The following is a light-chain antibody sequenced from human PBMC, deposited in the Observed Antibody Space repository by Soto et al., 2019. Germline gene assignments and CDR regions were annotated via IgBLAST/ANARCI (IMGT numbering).Light chain of an antibody. Sequence: IVLTQSPATLSLSPGARATLSCRAGHSVINYLAWYQQKPGQAPRLLIYDTFNRATGIPARFSGSGSGTDFTLTISSLEPEDLAVYFCVQRSTWPWTSGQGTKVEIK. CDR2: DTF. CDR1: HSVINY. J-gene: IGKJ1*01. CDR3: VQRSTWPWT. V-gene: IGKV3-11*01.